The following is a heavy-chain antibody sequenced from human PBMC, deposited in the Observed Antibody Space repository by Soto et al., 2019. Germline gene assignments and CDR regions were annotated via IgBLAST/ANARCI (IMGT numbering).Heavy chain of an antibody. CDR2: IYYSGST. V-gene: IGHV4-59*01. Sequence: PSETLSLTGTVSGGSISSYYWSWIRQPPGKGLEWIGYIYYSGSTNYNPSLKSRVTISVDTSKNQFSLKLSSVTAADTAVYYCAREMATITVNWFDPWGQGTLVTVSS. CDR3: AREMATITVNWFDP. D-gene: IGHD5-12*01. CDR1: GGSISSYY. J-gene: IGHJ5*02.